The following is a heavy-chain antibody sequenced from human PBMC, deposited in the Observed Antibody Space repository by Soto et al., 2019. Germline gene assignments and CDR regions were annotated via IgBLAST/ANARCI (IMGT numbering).Heavy chain of an antibody. CDR1: GVSISSGGYY. V-gene: IGHV4-31*03. D-gene: IGHD3-10*01. CDR3: SRGVVRDIYGMDV. CDR2: LYYSGST. J-gene: IGHJ6*02. Sequence: QVQLQESGPGLVKPSQTLSLTCTVSGVSISSGGYYWSWIRQHPGKGLGWIGYLYYSGSTHYNPSLKSRVTISIHTSKNQFSQKLSSVTAADTAVYYGSRGVVRDIYGMDVWGQGTTVTVFS.